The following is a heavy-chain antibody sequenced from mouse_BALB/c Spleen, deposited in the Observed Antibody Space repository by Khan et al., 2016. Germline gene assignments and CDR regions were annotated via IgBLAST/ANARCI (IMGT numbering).Heavy chain of an antibody. J-gene: IGHJ3*01. CDR2: NYPGDGDT. CDR1: GFAFSSYW. Sequence: QVQLQQSGAELVRPGSSVKISCKASGFAFSSYWMNWVKQRPGQGLEWIGQNYPGDGDTNYNGKFKGKATLTADKSSSTAYMQLSSLTSEDSAVYFCARGTPFANWGQGTLVTVSA. D-gene: IGHD2-14*01. CDR3: ARGTPFAN. V-gene: IGHV1-80*01.